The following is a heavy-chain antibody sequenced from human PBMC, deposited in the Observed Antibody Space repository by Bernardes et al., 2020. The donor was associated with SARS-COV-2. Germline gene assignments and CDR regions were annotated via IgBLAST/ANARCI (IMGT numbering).Heavy chain of an antibody. D-gene: IGHD6-6*01. CDR3: VRDRLGAMRAFDV. V-gene: IGHV3-21*01. CDR1: GFNFKSYT. Sequence: GGSLRLSCEASGFNFKSYTLNWVRQAPGPGLEWVSSISDSSDYIFYADSVRGRFTISRDNANNSLFLHMASLRAEDTAVYYCVRDRLGAMRAFDVWGQGTFVAVSS. J-gene: IGHJ3*01. CDR2: ISDSSDYI.